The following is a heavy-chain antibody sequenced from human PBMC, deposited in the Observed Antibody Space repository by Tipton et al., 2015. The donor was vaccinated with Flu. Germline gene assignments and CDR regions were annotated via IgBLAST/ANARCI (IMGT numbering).Heavy chain of an antibody. CDR1: GYSFPSFW. J-gene: IGHJ5*02. D-gene: IGHD6-19*01. Sequence: QLVQSGAEVKRPGESLKISCKGSGYSFPSFWIAWVRQMSGKGLELMGIIYPGDSDTRYSPSFQGQVSISADKSINTAYLQWSSLKASDTAMYYCARLGRYISGGKEAPETWGQGILVTVSS. V-gene: IGHV5-51*03. CDR3: ARLGRYISGGKEAPET. CDR2: IYPGDSDT.